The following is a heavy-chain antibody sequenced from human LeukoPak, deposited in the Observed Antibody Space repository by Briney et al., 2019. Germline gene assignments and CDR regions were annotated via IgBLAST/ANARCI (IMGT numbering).Heavy chain of an antibody. V-gene: IGHV3-23*01. J-gene: IGHJ5*02. Sequence: GGSLRLSCAASGFTFSSYAMSRVRQAPGKGLEWVSTIGSSGDSTYYADSVKGRFTISRDSSKNTLYLQMNSLRAEDTAVYFCAKLGSSTVAFDRWGQGTLVTVSS. CDR3: AKLGSSTVAFDR. CDR2: IGSSGDST. D-gene: IGHD6-6*01. CDR1: GFTFSSYA.